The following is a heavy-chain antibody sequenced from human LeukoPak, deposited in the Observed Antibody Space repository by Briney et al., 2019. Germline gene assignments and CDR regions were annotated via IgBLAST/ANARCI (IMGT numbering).Heavy chain of an antibody. CDR2: IYYSGSA. CDR1: GGSISSYY. V-gene: IGHV4-59*01. CDR3: ARYGELQGLYFDY. D-gene: IGHD1-26*01. Sequence: SETLSLTCTVSGGSISSYYWSWIRQPPGKGLEWIGYIYYSGSANYNPSLKSRVTISVDTSKNQFSLKLSSVTAADTAVYYCARYGELQGLYFDYWGQGTLVTVSS. J-gene: IGHJ4*02.